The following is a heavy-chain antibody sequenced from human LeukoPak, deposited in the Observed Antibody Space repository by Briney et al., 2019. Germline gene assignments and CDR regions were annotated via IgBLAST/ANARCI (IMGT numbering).Heavy chain of an antibody. D-gene: IGHD2-2*01. J-gene: IGHJ4*02. CDR2: ISAYNGNT. V-gene: IGHV1-18*01. CDR1: GYTFTSYG. Sequence: ASVKVSCKASGYTFTSYGISWVRQAPGQGLEWMGWISAYNGNTNYAQKLQGRVTMTTDTSTSTAYMELRSLRSDDTAVYYCARDKEIVVVPAAPFDYWGQGTLVTVS. CDR3: ARDKEIVVVPAAPFDY.